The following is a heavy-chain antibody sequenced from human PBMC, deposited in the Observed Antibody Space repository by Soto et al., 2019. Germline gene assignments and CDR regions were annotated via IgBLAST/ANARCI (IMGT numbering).Heavy chain of an antibody. CDR3: TTWAGSIVWSPLDS. CDR2: IKDKTEGEAT. Sequence: EVLLVESGGGLVKPGGSLRLSCAASGFTFTNVWMNWVRQAPGKGLEWVGRIKDKTEGEATDYAAPVKGRFSISRDDLKNTLHLQMNRLKSDDTAVYYCTTWAGSIVWSPLDSWGQGTLVTVSS. D-gene: IGHD6-19*01. CDR1: GFTFTNVW. J-gene: IGHJ4*02. V-gene: IGHV3-15*07.